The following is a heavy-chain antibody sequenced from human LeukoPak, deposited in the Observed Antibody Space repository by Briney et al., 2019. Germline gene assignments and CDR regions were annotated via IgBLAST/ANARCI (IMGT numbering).Heavy chain of an antibody. V-gene: IGHV4-30-4*01. J-gene: IGHJ4*02. CDR3: ASGIETRFDY. D-gene: IGHD5-24*01. Sequence: SETLSLTCAVYGGSFSGYYWSWLRQPPGKGLEWIGYIYYSGSTYYNPSLKSRVTISVDTSKNQFSLKLSSVTAADTAVYYCASGIETRFDYWGQGTLVTVSS. CDR2: IYYSGST. CDR1: GGSFSGYY.